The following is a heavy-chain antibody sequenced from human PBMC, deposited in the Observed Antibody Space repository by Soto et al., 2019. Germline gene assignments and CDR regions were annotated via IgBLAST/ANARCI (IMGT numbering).Heavy chain of an antibody. CDR1: GFTFSSFG. V-gene: IGHV3-33*01. CDR3: ARDPSSSSSSGYPGLLDY. Sequence: GGSLRLSWAASGFTFSSFGMRWISQAQGKGLEWVAVIWYDGSNKYYADSVKGRFTISRDNSKNTLYLQMNSLRAEDTAVYYCARDPSSSSSSGYPGLLDYWGQGTLVTVSS. D-gene: IGHD3-22*01. CDR2: IWYDGSNK. J-gene: IGHJ4*02.